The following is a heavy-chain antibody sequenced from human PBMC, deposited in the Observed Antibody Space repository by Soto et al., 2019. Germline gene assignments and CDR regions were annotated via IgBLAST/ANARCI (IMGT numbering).Heavy chain of an antibody. CDR2: ISAYNGNT. Sequence: ASVKLSWKDSGYTFTSNAISWVRQAPGQGLEWMGWISAYNGNTNYAQKLQGRVTMTTDTSTSTAYMELRSLRSDDTAVYYCARRGYSYTARDYFDYWGQGTLVTVSS. J-gene: IGHJ4*02. D-gene: IGHD5-18*01. V-gene: IGHV1-18*01. CDR3: ARRGYSYTARDYFDY. CDR1: GYTFTSNA.